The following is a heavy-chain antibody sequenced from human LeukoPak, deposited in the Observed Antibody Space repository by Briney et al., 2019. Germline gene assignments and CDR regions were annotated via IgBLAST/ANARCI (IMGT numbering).Heavy chain of an antibody. Sequence: SQTLSLTCTVSGGSISSGSYYWSWIRQPAGKGLEWIGRIYTSGSTNYNPSLKSRVTISVDTSKNQFSLKLGSVTAADTAVYYCARDFWNWGQGTLVTVSS. V-gene: IGHV4-61*02. CDR2: IYTSGST. CDR1: GGSISSGSYY. J-gene: IGHJ4*02. CDR3: ARDFWN. D-gene: IGHD3-3*01.